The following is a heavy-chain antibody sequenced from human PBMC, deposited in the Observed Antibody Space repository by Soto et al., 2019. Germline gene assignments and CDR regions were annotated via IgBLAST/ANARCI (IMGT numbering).Heavy chain of an antibody. Sequence: QVQLQESGPGLVKPSQTLSLTCTVSGGSISSGGYYWSWIRQHPGKGLEWIGYIYYSGSTYYNPSLKSRVTISVDPSNNQFALKLSSVTAADTAVYYCAREDHDSSGYYLKHWGQGTLVTVSS. V-gene: IGHV4-31*03. CDR3: AREDHDSSGYYLKH. CDR1: GGSISSGGYY. CDR2: IYYSGST. D-gene: IGHD3-22*01. J-gene: IGHJ1*01.